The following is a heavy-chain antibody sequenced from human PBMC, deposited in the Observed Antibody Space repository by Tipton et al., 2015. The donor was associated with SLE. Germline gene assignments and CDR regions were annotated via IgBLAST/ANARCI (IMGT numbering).Heavy chain of an antibody. D-gene: IGHD2-8*02. V-gene: IGHV3-9*01. J-gene: IGHJ6*02. CDR2: LSWNSGSI. CDR1: GFTFDDYA. CDR3: TKDIGVLPGFGMDV. Sequence: SLRLSCAASGFTFDDYAMHWVRQAPGKGLEWVSGLSWNSGSIGYADFVKGRFTISRDNAKNSLYLQMNSLRAEDTALYYCTKDIGVLPGFGMDVWGQGTTVTVSS.